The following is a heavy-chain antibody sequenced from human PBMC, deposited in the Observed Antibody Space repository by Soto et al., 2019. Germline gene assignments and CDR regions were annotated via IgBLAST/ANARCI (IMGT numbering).Heavy chain of an antibody. CDR2: ISYDGSNK. D-gene: IGHD6-19*01. CDR3: AKESSGWYIGYFDY. V-gene: IGHV3-30*18. CDR1: GFTFSSYG. Sequence: RLSCAASGFTFSSYGMHWVRQAPGKGLEWVAVISYDGSNKYYADSVKGRFTISRDNSKNTLYLQMNSLRAEDTAVYYCAKESSGWYIGYFDYWGQGTLVTVSS. J-gene: IGHJ4*02.